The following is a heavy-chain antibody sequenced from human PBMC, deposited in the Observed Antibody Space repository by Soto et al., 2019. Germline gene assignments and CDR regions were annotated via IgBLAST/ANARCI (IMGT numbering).Heavy chain of an antibody. D-gene: IGHD5-18*01. CDR3: ERIIGGSYEADY. CDR2: IFSNDER. CDR1: GFSLNNARLG. V-gene: IGHV2-26*01. J-gene: IGHJ4*02. Sequence: GAGPTLVNPTETLTLTCTVSGFSLNNARLGVTWIRQPPGKALEWLAHIFSNDERSYSTSLKSRLSISKGTSKSQVVLTLTNMDPVETAKYHCERIIGGSYEADYWGQGTLATVSS.